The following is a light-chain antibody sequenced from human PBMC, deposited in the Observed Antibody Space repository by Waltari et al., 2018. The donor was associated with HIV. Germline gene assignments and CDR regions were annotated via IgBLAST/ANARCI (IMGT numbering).Light chain of an antibody. CDR2: SND. CDR3: AAWDDSLNGM. CDR1: STNIGSNI. J-gene: IGLJ3*02. Sequence: QSVLTQPPSVSVTPGQNVTISCSGSSTNIGSNIVNWYQQVPEAAPKLLIYSNDQRPSGVPDRFSGSKSGTSASLAISGLQSADEADYYCAAWDDSLNGMFGGGTKLTV. V-gene: IGLV1-44*01.